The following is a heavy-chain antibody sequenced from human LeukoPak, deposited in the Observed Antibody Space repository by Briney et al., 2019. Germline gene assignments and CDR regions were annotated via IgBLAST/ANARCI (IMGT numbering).Heavy chain of an antibody. CDR3: TKFNDKEAFDM. Sequence: GGSLRLSCAASGCSFSNDWRSWVRQAPGRGLEWVGVIRNRLDGGTTDYAAPVKGRLTIPRDHSKNTPFLQMTSLQTQDTPVYSCTKFNDKEAFDMWGQGTTVTVSS. CDR1: GCSFSNDW. J-gene: IGHJ3*02. D-gene: IGHD3-22*01. CDR2: IRNRLDGGTT. V-gene: IGHV3-15*01.